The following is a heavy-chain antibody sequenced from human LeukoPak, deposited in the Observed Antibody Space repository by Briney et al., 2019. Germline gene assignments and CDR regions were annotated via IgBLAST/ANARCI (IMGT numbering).Heavy chain of an antibody. CDR2: IYYSGST. CDR1: GGSISSGGYY. J-gene: IGHJ4*02. Sequence: SETLSLTCTVSGGSISSGGYYWSWIRQHPGKGLEWIGYIYYSGSTYYNPSLKSRVTISVDTSKNQFSLKLSSVTAADTAVCYCARMVGLRLGELSFHYWGQGTLVTVSS. V-gene: IGHV4-31*03. D-gene: IGHD3-16*02. CDR3: ARMVGLRLGELSFHY.